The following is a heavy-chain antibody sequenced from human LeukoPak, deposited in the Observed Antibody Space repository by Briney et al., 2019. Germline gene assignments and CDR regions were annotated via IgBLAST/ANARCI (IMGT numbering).Heavy chain of an antibody. CDR1: GGSFSGYY. CDR3: ARGSSWKNYYFDY. V-gene: IGHV4-34*01. CDR2: INHSGST. Sequence: SETLSLTCAVYGGSFSGYYWSWIRQPPGKGLEWIGEINHSGSTNYNPSLKSRVTISVDTSKNQFSLKLSSVTAADTAVYYCARGSSWKNYYFDYWGLGTLVTVSS. J-gene: IGHJ4*02. D-gene: IGHD6-13*01.